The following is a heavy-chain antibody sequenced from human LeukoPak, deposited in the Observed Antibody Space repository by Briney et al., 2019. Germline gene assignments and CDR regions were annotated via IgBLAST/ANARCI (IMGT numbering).Heavy chain of an antibody. CDR2: ITSSSSYI. CDR3: ARRAGAYSHPYDY. Sequence: GGSLRLSCAASGFTFSSYNMNWVRQAPGKGLEWVSSITSSSSYIYYADSVKGRFTISRDNAKNSLYLQMNSLRAEDTAVYYCARRAGAYSHPYDYWGQGTLVTVSS. V-gene: IGHV3-21*01. CDR1: GFTFSSYN. D-gene: IGHD4/OR15-4a*01. J-gene: IGHJ4*02.